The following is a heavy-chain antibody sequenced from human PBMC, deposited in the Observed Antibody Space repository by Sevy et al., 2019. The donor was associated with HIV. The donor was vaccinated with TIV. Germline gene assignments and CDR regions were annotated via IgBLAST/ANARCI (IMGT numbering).Heavy chain of an antibody. D-gene: IGHD3-10*01. J-gene: IGHJ6*04. V-gene: IGHV3-21*01. CDR1: GFTFSSYS. CDR2: ISSSSSYI. CDR3: ARDLYDYYGSGSYFDV. Sequence: GGYLRLSCAASGFTFSSYSMNWVRQAPGKGLEWVSSISSSSSYIYYVDSVKGRFTISRDNAKNSLYLQMNSLRAEDTAVYYCARDLYDYYGSGSYFDVWGKGTTVTVSS.